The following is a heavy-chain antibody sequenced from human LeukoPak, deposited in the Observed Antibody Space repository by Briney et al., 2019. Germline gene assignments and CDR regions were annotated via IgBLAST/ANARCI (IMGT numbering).Heavy chain of an antibody. Sequence: PGGSLRLSCAASGFTFSSYSMNWVRQAPGKGLEWVSSISSSSSYIHYADSVKGRFTISRDNAKNSLYLRMNSPRAEDTAVYYCARDSPAMAFDYWGQGTLVTVSS. V-gene: IGHV3-21*01. J-gene: IGHJ4*02. CDR1: GFTFSSYS. CDR3: ARDSPAMAFDY. D-gene: IGHD5-18*01. CDR2: ISSSSSYI.